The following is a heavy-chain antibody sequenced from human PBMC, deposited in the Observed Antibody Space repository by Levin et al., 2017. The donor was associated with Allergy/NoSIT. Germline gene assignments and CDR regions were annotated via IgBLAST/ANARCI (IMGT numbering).Heavy chain of an antibody. CDR2: IYSGGST. CDR3: ARGGSGSTDYFDY. Sequence: SCAASGFTVSSNYMSWVRQAPGKGLEWVSVIYSGGSTYYADSVKGRFTISRDNSKNTLYLQMNSLRAEDTAVYYCARGGSGSTDYFDYWGQGTLVTVSS. CDR1: GFTVSSNY. D-gene: IGHD3-10*01. V-gene: IGHV3-53*01. J-gene: IGHJ4*02.